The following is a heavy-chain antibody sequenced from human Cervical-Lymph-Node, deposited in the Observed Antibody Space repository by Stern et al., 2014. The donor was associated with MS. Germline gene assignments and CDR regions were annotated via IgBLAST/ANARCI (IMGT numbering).Heavy chain of an antibody. D-gene: IGHD4-17*01. CDR2: LWYEENKT. Sequence: VQLVESGGGVVQPGRSLRLACATSGFTFSYYGMAWVRQAPGQGLEWVAPLWYEENKTYYTDSVKGRFTISRDTSKNTLYLQMDNLRAEDTAVYYCARDSRDYLNYYGLDVWGQGTTVTVS. CDR3: ARDSRDYLNYYGLDV. J-gene: IGHJ6*02. CDR1: GFTFSYYG. V-gene: IGHV3-33*01.